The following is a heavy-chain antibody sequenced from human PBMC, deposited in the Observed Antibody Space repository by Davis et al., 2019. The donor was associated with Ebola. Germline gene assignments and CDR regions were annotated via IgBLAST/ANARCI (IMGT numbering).Heavy chain of an antibody. J-gene: IGHJ5*02. CDR3: ARAVTMVLPSGWFDP. CDR1: VYTFTSYG. Sequence: AASVKVSCKASVYTFTSYGLSWARHAPGQGLEWMGWISAYNGNTNYAQNLQGRVTMTTDTSTSTAYMEVRSLRYDDTAVYYCARAVTMVLPSGWFDPWGQGTLVTVSS. V-gene: IGHV1-18*01. CDR2: ISAYNGNT. D-gene: IGHD3-10*01.